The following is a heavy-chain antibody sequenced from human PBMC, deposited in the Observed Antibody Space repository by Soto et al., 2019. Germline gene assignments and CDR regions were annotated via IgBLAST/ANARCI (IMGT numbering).Heavy chain of an antibody. J-gene: IGHJ6*02. CDR1: GETFTDHG. V-gene: IGHV5-51*01. CDR2: IYPGDSNI. D-gene: IGHD5-12*01. Sequence: GAGETFTDHGSGRVSTKHGKGLEWMGIIYPGDSNIRYSTSFQGQVTISVDKSISTAYLQWSSLKASDTAMYYCARRGGGYGGYYYNYGLDVWGQGTTVTGSS. CDR3: ARRGGGYGGYYYNYGLDV.